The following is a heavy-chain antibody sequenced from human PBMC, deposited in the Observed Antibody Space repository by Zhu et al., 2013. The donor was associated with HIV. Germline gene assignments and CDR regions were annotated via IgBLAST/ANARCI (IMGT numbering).Heavy chain of an antibody. CDR3: ARDGDGGFNDFDI. CDR2: ITPDSGET. J-gene: IGHJ3*02. D-gene: IGHD3-10*01. V-gene: IGHV1-2*02. Sequence: QVQLVQSGAEVKMPGASVKVSCKPSGYTFSDYYIHWLRQAPGQRLEWMGWITPDSGETRYPPKFQGRVTMTRDTSINTVYMALSGLTSDDTAIYYCARDGDGGFNDFDIWGQGTLVTVSS. CDR1: GYTFSDYY.